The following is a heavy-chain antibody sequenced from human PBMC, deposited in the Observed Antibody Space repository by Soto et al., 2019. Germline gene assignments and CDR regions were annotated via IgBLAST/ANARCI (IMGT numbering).Heavy chain of an antibody. V-gene: IGHV1-18*01. Sequence: ASVKVSCKASGYTFTSYGISWVRQAPGQGLEWMGWISGYNGNTNYAQKLQGRVTMTTDTSTSTAYMELRSLRSDDTAVYYCARIWIQLWPGAFDIWXQGTMVTVSS. CDR1: GYTFTSYG. D-gene: IGHD5-18*01. J-gene: IGHJ3*02. CDR2: ISGYNGNT. CDR3: ARIWIQLWPGAFDI.